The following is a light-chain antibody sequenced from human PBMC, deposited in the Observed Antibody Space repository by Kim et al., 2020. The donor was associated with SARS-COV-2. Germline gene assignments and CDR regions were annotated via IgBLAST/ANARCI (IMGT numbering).Light chain of an antibody. V-gene: IGKV1-5*03. Sequence: SASGGDRVTITCRASQSITNWLAWYQQKPGKAPNLLIYKASSLQSGVPSRFSGSGFGTEFTLTISSLQPDDFATYYCQQYNNYPYSFGQGTKLEI. CDR3: QQYNNYPYS. CDR1: QSITNW. CDR2: KAS. J-gene: IGKJ2*03.